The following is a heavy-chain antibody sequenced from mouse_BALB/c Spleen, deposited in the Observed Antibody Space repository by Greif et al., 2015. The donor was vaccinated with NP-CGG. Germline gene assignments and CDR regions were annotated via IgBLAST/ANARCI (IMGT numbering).Heavy chain of an antibody. CDR3: TRSGYYFWFAY. D-gene: IGHD2-3*01. J-gene: IGHJ3*01. CDR2: INPTNGGT. V-gene: IGHV1S81*02. CDR1: GYTFTSYY. Sequence: QVQLQQSGAELVKPGASVKLSCKASGYTFTSYYMYWVKQRPGQGLEWIGEINPTNGGTNFNEKFKSKATLTVDKSSSKAYMQLSSLTSEDSAVYYCTRSGYYFWFAYWGQGTLVTVSA.